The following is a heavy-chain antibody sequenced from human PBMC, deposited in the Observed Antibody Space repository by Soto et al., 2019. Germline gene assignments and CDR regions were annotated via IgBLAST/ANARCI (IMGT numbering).Heavy chain of an antibody. V-gene: IGHV1-3*01. CDR1: GYSFSTHA. Sequence: ASVKVSCKASGYSFSTHAMHWVRQAPGQGLEWMGWINGGNGNTKYSQKFRDRVTITRDTSASTGYMELSSLRSEDTAVYYCARGKGMEENYYYYGMDVWGQGTTVTVSS. D-gene: IGHD1-1*01. CDR3: ARGKGMEENYYYYGMDV. CDR2: INGGNGNT. J-gene: IGHJ6*02.